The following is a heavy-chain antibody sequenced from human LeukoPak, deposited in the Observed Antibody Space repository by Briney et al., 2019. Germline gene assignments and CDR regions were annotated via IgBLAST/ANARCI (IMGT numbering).Heavy chain of an antibody. D-gene: IGHD3-22*01. CDR1: GGSISSYY. CDR3: EREDYYYDSSGETGYYYYMDV. CDR2: VYYSGTT. J-gene: IGHJ6*03. V-gene: IGHV4-59*01. Sequence: MASETLSLTCTVSGGSISSYYWSWIRQPPGKGLEWIGYVYYSGTTNYNPSLKSRVTISVDTSKNQFSLKLSSVSAADTAVYYCEREDYYYDSSGETGYYYYMDVWGKGTTVTVSS.